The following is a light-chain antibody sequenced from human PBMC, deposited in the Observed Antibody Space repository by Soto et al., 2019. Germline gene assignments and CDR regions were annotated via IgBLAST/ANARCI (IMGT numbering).Light chain of an antibody. Sequence: QSALTQPASVSGSPGQSITISCTGTSSDVGGYNYVSWFQQHPGKAPKLMLSEVSNRPSGASNRFSGSKSGNTASLTISGLQAEDEADYYCSSYTTSSTWVFGGGTKLTVL. CDR2: EVS. V-gene: IGLV2-14*01. CDR3: SSYTTSSTWV. CDR1: SSDVGGYNY. J-gene: IGLJ3*02.